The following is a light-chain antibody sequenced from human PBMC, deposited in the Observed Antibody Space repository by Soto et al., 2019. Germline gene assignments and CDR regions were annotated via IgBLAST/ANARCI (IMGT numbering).Light chain of an antibody. CDR3: SSYTSSSTYV. V-gene: IGLV2-14*01. J-gene: IGLJ1*01. CDR2: EVT. Sequence: QSVLTQPASVSGSPGQSITISCTGTGXDVGGYDYVSWYQHHPGKAPKVMIYEVTNRPSGVSNRFSGSKSGNTASLTISGLLAEDEADYYCSSYTSSSTYVFGTGTKGTVL. CDR1: GXDVGGYDY.